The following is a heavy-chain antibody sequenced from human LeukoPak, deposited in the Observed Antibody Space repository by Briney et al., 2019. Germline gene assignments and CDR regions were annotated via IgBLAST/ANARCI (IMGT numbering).Heavy chain of an antibody. V-gene: IGHV3-23*01. J-gene: IGHJ4*02. D-gene: IGHD6-19*01. Sequence: GGSLRLSCAASGFTFSSYAMSWVRQAPGKGLEWVSAISGSGGSTYYADSVKGRFTISRDNSKNTLYLQVNSLRAEDTAVYYCAKPTGIAVAEDYWGQGTLVTVSS. CDR3: AKPTGIAVAEDY. CDR1: GFTFSSYA. CDR2: ISGSGGST.